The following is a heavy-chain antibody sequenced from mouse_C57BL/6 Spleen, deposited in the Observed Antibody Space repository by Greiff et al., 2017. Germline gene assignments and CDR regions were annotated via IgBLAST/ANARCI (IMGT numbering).Heavy chain of an antibody. CDR1: GYTFTDYY. J-gene: IGHJ1*03. V-gene: IGHV1-19*01. CDR3: ASNWDRWYFDG. CDR2: INPYNGGT. Sequence: EVQLQQSGPVLVKPGASVKMSCKASGYTFTDYYMNWVKQSHGKSLEWIGVINPYNGGTSYNQKFKGKATLTVDKSSSTAYMELNRLTSEDSAVFSCASNWDRWYFDGWGTPTTVTVSS. D-gene: IGHD4-1*01.